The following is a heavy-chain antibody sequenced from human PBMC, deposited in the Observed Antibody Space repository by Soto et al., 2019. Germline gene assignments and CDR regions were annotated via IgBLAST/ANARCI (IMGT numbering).Heavy chain of an antibody. CDR1: GYTFTSYA. CDR3: ARGIRDLYSSGWFYYFDY. J-gene: IGHJ4*02. Sequence: ASVKVSCKASGYTFTSYAMHWVRQAPGQRLEWMGWINAGNGNTKYSQKFQGRVTITRDTSASTAYMELSSLRSEDTAVYYCARGIRDLYSSGWFYYFDYWGQGTLVTVSS. D-gene: IGHD6-19*01. CDR2: INAGNGNT. V-gene: IGHV1-3*01.